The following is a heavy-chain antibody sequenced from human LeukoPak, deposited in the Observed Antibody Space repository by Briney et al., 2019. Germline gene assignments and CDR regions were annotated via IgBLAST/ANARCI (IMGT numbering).Heavy chain of an antibody. CDR2: IKSKTDGGTT. V-gene: IGHV3-15*01. D-gene: IGHD2-2*01. CDR1: GFTFSNAW. J-gene: IGHJ6*02. CDR3: TTESQLYYYGMDI. Sequence: GGSLRLSCAASGFTFSNAWMSWVRQAPGKGLEWVGRIKSKTDGGTTDYAAPVKGRFTISRDDSKNTLYLQMNSLKTEDTAVYYCTTESQLYYYGMDIWGQGTTVTVSS.